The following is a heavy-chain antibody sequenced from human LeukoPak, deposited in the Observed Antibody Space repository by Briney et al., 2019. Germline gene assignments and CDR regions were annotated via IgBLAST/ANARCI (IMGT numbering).Heavy chain of an antibody. V-gene: IGHV1-46*01. CDR3: ARRGQLGEEYNWFDP. CDR2: INPSGGST. J-gene: IGHJ5*02. D-gene: IGHD3-10*01. Sequence: APVKVSCKASGYTFTSYYMHWVRQAPGQGLEWMGIINPSGGSTSYAQKFQGRVTMTRDTSTSTAYMELSSLRSEDTAVYYCARRGQLGEEYNWFDPWGQGTLVTVSS. CDR1: GYTFTSYY.